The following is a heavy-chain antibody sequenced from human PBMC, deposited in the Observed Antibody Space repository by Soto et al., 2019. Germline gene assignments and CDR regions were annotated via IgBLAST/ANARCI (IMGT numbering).Heavy chain of an antibody. D-gene: IGHD7-27*01. V-gene: IGHV3-74*01. CDR3: ARGTGDT. CDR1: GFTFSSYW. J-gene: IGHJ5*02. CDR2: IDRDGSST. Sequence: GSLRLSCAASGFTFSSYWMHWVRQAPGKGLVWVSRIDRDGSSTTYADSVKGRFTISRDNAKNTLYLQMNSLRAEDTAVYYCARGTGDTWGQGTLVTVSS.